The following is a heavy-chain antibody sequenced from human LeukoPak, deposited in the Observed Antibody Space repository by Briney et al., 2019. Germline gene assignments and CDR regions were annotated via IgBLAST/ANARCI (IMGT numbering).Heavy chain of an antibody. V-gene: IGHV3-53*01. J-gene: IGHJ4*02. D-gene: IGHD2-15*01. CDR2: IFYDGTT. Sequence: GGSLRLSCAASGLTVSSNYMSWIRQAPGKGLEWVSVIFYDGTTYYADSVKGRFTISRDNSKNTISLQMNSLRVDDMAVYYCAMARCSGYICSHDYWGQGTMVTVSS. CDR1: GLTVSSNY. CDR3: AMARCSGYICSHDY.